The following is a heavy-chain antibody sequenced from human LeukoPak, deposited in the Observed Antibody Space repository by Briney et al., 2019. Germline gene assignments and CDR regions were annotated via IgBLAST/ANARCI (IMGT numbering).Heavy chain of an antibody. J-gene: IGHJ6*03. CDR2: INSDGSST. D-gene: IGHD5-18*01. Sequence: PGGSLRLSCAASGFTVSSNYMSWVRQAPGKGLVWVSRINSDGSSTSYADSVKGRFTISRDNAKNTLYLQMNSLRAEDTAVYYCARGGHSYGYYYYYYMDVWGKGTTVTVSS. CDR1: GFTVSSNY. V-gene: IGHV3-74*01. CDR3: ARGGHSYGYYYYYYMDV.